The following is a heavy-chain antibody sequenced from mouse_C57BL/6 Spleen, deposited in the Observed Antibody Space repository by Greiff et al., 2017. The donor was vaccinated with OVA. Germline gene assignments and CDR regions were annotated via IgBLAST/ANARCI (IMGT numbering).Heavy chain of an antibody. J-gene: IGHJ2*01. CDR3: ARGGSITTVVVPYYFDY. CDR2: IYPRSGNT. V-gene: IGHV1-81*01. CDR1: GYTFTSYG. Sequence: VQLQQSGAELARPGASVKLSCKASGYTFTSYGISWVKQRTGQGLEWIGEIYPRSGNTYYNEKFKGKATLTADKSSSTAYMELRSLTSEDSAVYFCARGGSITTVVVPYYFDYWGQGTTLTVSS. D-gene: IGHD1-1*01.